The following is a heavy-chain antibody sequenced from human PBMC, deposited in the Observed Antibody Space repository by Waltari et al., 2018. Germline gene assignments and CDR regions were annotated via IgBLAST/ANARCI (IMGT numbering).Heavy chain of an antibody. CDR2: IYYSGSN. CDR1: GGSISSYY. CDR3: ARVGMITFGGVIVSDYYYMDV. D-gene: IGHD3-16*02. V-gene: IGHV4-59*01. J-gene: IGHJ6*03. Sequence: QVQLQESGPGLVKPSETLSLTCTVSGGSISSYYWSWIRQPPGKGLEWIGYIYYSGSNNYNPSPKSRVTISVDTAKNQCSLKLSSVTAADTAVDYCARVGMITFGGVIVSDYYYMDVWGKGTTVTISS.